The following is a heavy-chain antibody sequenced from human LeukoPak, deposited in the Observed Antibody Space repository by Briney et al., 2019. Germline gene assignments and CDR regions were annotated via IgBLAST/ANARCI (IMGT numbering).Heavy chain of an antibody. CDR3: ASFLSKIYNWFDP. D-gene: IGHD3-16*02. CDR1: GGSIRSYY. J-gene: IGHJ5*02. Sequence: SETLSLTCTVSGGSIRSYYWSWIRQTPGKGLEWIGYIYYSGNTNYNPSLKSRVTISVDTSKNQFSLKLSSVTAADTAVYYCASFLSKIYNWFDPWGQGTLVTVSS. CDR2: IYYSGNT. V-gene: IGHV4-59*01.